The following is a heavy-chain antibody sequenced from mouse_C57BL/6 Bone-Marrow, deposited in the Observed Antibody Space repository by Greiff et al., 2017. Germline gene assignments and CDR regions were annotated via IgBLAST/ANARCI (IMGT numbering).Heavy chain of an antibody. CDR2: IDPSDSYP. D-gene: IGHD2-2*01. CDR1: GYTFTSYW. V-gene: IGHV1-69*01. Sequence: HVQLQPPWAELVMPGASVKLSCKASGYTFTSYWMHWVKQRPGQGLEWIGEIDPSDSYPNYNPKFKGNSTLTVDKASSTAYMQLSSLTSEDSAVYYCAREGVMVPYYFDYWGQGTTLTVAA. J-gene: IGHJ2*01. CDR3: AREGVMVPYYFDY.